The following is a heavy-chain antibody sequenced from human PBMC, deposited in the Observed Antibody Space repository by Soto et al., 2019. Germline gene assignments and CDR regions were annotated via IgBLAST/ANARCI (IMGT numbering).Heavy chain of an antibody. Sequence: SETLSLTCTVSGVSVSSDYQWIWIRQPPGKGLEWIGHISYSGSPYYHPSLRSRLSISVDTSKNQFSLKVKSVTAADTAVYYCARAWDFWGQGTLVTVSS. CDR1: GVSVSSDYQ. CDR3: ARAWDF. J-gene: IGHJ1*01. CDR2: ISYSGSP. D-gene: IGHD1-26*01. V-gene: IGHV4-30-4*01.